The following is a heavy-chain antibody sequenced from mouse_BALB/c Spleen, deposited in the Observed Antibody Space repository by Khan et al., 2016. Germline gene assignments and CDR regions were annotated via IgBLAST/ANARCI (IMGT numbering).Heavy chain of an antibody. D-gene: IGHD1-1*01. CDR2: ISSGGIYT. V-gene: IGHV5-9-4*01. CDR1: GFTFSTYA. CDR3: ARRITTVVGEAMDY. J-gene: IGHJ4*01. Sequence: VELVESGGGLVKPGGSLKLSCAASGFTFSTYAMSWVRQSPEKRLEWVAEISSGGIYTYYPDTVTGRFTISRDNAKNTLYLEMSSLRSEDTAMYYCARRITTVVGEAMDYWGQGTSVTVSS.